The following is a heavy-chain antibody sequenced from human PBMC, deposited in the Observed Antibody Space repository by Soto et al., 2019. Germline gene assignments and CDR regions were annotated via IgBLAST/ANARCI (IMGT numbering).Heavy chain of an antibody. CDR2: TYYRSKWYN. Sequence: PSRTLSLTCAISGDSVSSNSAAWNWIRQSPSRGLEWLGRTYYRSKWYNDYAVSVKSRITSNPDTSKNQFSLQLNSVTPEDTAVYYCARPLVEMATTGVDNWGQGTLVTVSS. J-gene: IGHJ4*02. V-gene: IGHV6-1*01. D-gene: IGHD1-1*01. CDR3: ARPLVEMATTGVDN. CDR1: GDSVSSNSAA.